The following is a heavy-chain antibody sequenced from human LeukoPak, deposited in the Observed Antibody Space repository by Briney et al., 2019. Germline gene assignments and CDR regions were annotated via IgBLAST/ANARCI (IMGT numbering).Heavy chain of an antibody. V-gene: IGHV1-2*02. CDR2: INPNSGDT. J-gene: IGHJ4*02. CDR3: ARDLILGSSTSHIFDY. D-gene: IGHD2-2*01. Sequence: KPGASVKVSCKASGYTFTGYYMHWVRQAPGQGLEWMGWINPNSGDTNYGQKFQGRVTMTRDTSISTAYMELSRLRSDGTAVYYCARDLILGSSTSHIFDYWGQGTLVTVSS. CDR1: GYTFTGYY.